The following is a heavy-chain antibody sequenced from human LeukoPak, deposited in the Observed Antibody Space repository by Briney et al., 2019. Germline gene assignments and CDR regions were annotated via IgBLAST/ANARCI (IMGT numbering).Heavy chain of an antibody. Sequence: GGSLRLSCAASGFTVSSNYMSWVRQAPGKGLEWVSVIYSGGSTYYADSVKGRFTISRDNSKNTLYLQMNSLRAEDTAVYYCARDLLRDAFDIWGQGTIVTVSS. CDR3: ARDLLRDAFDI. CDR1: GFTVSSNY. CDR2: IYSGGST. J-gene: IGHJ3*02. V-gene: IGHV3-66*01. D-gene: IGHD3-16*01.